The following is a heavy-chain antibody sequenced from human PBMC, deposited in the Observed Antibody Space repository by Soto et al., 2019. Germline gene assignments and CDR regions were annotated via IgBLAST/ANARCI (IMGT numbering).Heavy chain of an antibody. CDR2: IWYDGSNK. D-gene: IGHD6-19*01. CDR3: AREIAVAGTRGGEY. Sequence: GGSLRLSCAASGFTFSSYGMHWVRQAPGKGLEWVAVIWYDGSNKYYADSVKGRFTISRDNSKNTLYLQMNSLRAEDTAVYYCAREIAVAGTRGGEYWGQGTLVTVSS. V-gene: IGHV3-33*08. CDR1: GFTFSSYG. J-gene: IGHJ4*02.